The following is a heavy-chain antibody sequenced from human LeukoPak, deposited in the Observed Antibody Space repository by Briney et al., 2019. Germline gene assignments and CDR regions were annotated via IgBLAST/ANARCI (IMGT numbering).Heavy chain of an antibody. Sequence: GESLRLSCAASGFPFSKYTMNWVRRAPGKGLEWVSLITSSSTYVESADSVKGRFTISRDNAKNSLSLQMNSLRADDTAVYYCARDFGWGGALDIWGQGTMVTVSS. CDR1: GFPFSKYT. CDR2: ITSSSTYV. D-gene: IGHD6-19*01. V-gene: IGHV3-21*01. CDR3: ARDFGWGGALDI. J-gene: IGHJ3*02.